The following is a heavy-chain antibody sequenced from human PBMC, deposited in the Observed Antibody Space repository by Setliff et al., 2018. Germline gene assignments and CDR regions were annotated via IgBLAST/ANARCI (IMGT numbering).Heavy chain of an antibody. CDR1: GFTFGDFA. V-gene: IGHV3-74*01. D-gene: IGHD3-10*01. CDR2: ISADGITT. Sequence: GGSLRLSCAASGFTFGDFAMTWVRQAPGKGLEWVARISADGITTAYADSVQGRFAIARDNCRNILYLQMSSLRAEDTGVYYCARYGSGSGLRDPFDYWGRGTLVTVSS. CDR3: ARYGSGSGLRDPFDY. J-gene: IGHJ4*02.